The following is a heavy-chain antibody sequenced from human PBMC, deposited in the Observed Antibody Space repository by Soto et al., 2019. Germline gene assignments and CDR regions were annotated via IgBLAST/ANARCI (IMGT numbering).Heavy chain of an antibody. CDR3: DRDYDGMDG. Sequence: PSETLSLTCTVSGGSITSGGYSWTWIRQSPGKGLEWIGYTYQSGSAYYNPSLKSRVTISVDRSKNQFSQNLTSVTAADTAVYYCDRDYDGMDGWGQGTMVTAP. CDR2: TYQSGSA. J-gene: IGHJ6*02. CDR1: GGSITSGGYS. V-gene: IGHV4-30-2*06.